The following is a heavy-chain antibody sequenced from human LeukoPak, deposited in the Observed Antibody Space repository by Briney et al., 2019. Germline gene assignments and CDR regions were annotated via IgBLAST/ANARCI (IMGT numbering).Heavy chain of an antibody. CDR2: ISSSSSYI. V-gene: IGHV3-21*01. CDR3: ARGPRNSSSYQYFQH. Sequence: AGGSLRLSCAASGFTFSTYSMNWVRQAPGKGLEWVSSISSSSSYIHYADSVKGRFTISRDNAKNSLFLQMNSLRADDTAVYFCARGPRNSSSYQYFQHWGQGTLVTVSS. J-gene: IGHJ1*01. CDR1: GFTFSTYS. D-gene: IGHD6-13*01.